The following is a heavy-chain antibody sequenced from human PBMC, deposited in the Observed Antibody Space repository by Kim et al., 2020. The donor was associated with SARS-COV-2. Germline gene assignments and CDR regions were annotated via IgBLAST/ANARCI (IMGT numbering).Heavy chain of an antibody. V-gene: IGHV7-4-1*02. Sequence: ASVKVSCKASGYTFTSYAMNWVRQAPGQGLEWMGWINTNTGNPTYAQGFTGRFVFSLDTSVSTAYLQISSLKAEDTAVYYCAREGELGYYYYGMDVWGQGTTVTVSS. CDR2: INTNTGNP. CDR1: GYTFTSYA. D-gene: IGHD6-13*01. J-gene: IGHJ6*02. CDR3: AREGELGYYYYGMDV.